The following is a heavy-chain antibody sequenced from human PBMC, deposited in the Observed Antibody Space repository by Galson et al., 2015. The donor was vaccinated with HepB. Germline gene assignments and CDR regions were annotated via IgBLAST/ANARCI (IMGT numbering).Heavy chain of an antibody. J-gene: IGHJ4*02. Sequence: SLRLSCAVSGFTFSSYSMNWVRQAPGKGLEWVSFISTSSSYIYYADSVKGRFTISRDNAKNSLYLQMNSLRADDTAVYYCARVSGRAVVDEKWDYWGQGTLVTVSS. CDR2: ISTSSSYI. V-gene: IGHV3-21*01. CDR3: ARVSGRAVVDEKWDY. D-gene: IGHD2-15*01. CDR1: GFTFSSYS.